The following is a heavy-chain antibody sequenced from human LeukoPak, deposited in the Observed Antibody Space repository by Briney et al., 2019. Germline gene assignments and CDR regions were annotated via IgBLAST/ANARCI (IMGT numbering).Heavy chain of an antibody. Sequence: SETLSLTCTVSGGSISSYYWSWIRQPPGKGLEWIAYIYYSGSTNYNPSLKSRVTISVDTSKNQFSLKLSSVTAADTAVYYCARVGMGNCSGGSCYSDFDYWGQGTLVTVSS. CDR1: GGSISSYY. CDR3: ARVGMGNCSGGSCYSDFDY. V-gene: IGHV4-59*01. D-gene: IGHD2-15*01. CDR2: IYYSGST. J-gene: IGHJ4*02.